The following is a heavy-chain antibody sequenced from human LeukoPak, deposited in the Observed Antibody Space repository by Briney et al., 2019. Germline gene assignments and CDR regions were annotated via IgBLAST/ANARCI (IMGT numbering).Heavy chain of an antibody. D-gene: IGHD6-13*01. CDR1: GFTFSSYS. CDR3: ASPYSSRWYELCY. Sequence: GGSLRLSCAASGFTFSSYSMNWVRQAPGKGLEWVSSISSSSSFIYYADSVKGRFTISRDNAKNSLYLQMNSLRAEDTAVYYCASPYSSRWYELCYWGQGTLVTVSS. CDR2: ISSSSSFI. J-gene: IGHJ4*02. V-gene: IGHV3-21*01.